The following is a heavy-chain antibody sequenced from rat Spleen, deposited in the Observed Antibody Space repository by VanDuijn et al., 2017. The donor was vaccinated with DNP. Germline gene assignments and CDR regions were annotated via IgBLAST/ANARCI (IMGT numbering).Heavy chain of an antibody. Sequence: EVQLVESGGGLVQPGRSLKLSCAASGFTFSNYYMAWVRQAPKKGLEWVATISTSGSRTYYPDSVKGRFTISRDNAKSSLYLQMNSLKSEDTATYYCASYYGYNLFAYWGQGTLVTVSS. CDR2: ISTSGSRT. D-gene: IGHD1-9*01. J-gene: IGHJ3*01. CDR1: GFTFSNYY. V-gene: IGHV5-25*01. CDR3: ASYYGYNLFAY.